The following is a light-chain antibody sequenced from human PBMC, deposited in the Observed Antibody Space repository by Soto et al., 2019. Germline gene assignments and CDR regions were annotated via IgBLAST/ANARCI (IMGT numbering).Light chain of an antibody. V-gene: IGKV3-15*01. J-gene: IGKJ3*01. CDR3: QQYNNWPRIFT. Sequence: EIVMTQSPATLSVSPGERATLSCRASQSVSSNLAWYQQKPGQAPRLLIYGASTRATGIPARFSGSGSGTEFTLTISSLQSEDFTDYYCQQYNNWPRIFTFGPGTTVDI. CDR2: GAS. CDR1: QSVSSN.